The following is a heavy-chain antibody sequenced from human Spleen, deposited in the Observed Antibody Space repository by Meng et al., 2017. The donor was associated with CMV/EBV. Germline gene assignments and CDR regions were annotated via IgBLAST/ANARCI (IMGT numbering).Heavy chain of an antibody. D-gene: IGHD1-1*01. CDR2: MYYTGTT. V-gene: IGHV4-39*07. CDR1: GGSLSSSTYD. J-gene: IGHJ4*02. CDR3: GSVKRLGIDH. Sequence: LQGSGPGLGKPSATLSLTCSVSGGSLSSSTYDWGWIRQPPGKGLEWIGTMYYTGTTYYNPSLKSRVTISLNTSKNQFSLKLTSLTAADTAMYYCGSVKRLGIDHWGQGTLVTVSS.